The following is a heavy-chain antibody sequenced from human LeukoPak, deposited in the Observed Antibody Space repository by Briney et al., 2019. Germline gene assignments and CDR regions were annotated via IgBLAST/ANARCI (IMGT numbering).Heavy chain of an antibody. CDR2: INHSGST. CDR1: GGSLSGYY. J-gene: IGHJ4*02. V-gene: IGHV4-34*01. Sequence: SETLSLTCAVYGGSLSGYYWSWIRQPPGKGLEWIGEINHSGSTNYNPSLKSRVTISVDTSKNQFSLKLSSVTAADTAVYYCARDPSVVVPAASSRGVAGTALGYWGQGTLVTVSS. D-gene: IGHD2-2*01. CDR3: ARDPSVVVPAASSRGVAGTALGY.